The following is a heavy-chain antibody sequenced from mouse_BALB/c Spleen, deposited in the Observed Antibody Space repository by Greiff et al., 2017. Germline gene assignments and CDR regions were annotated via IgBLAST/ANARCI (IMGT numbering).Heavy chain of an antibody. CDR2: ISYSGST. D-gene: IGHD2-3*01. CDR3: ARWDGRAYWYFDV. J-gene: IGHJ1*01. Sequence: EVKLMESGPSLVKPSQTLSLTCSVTGDSITSGYWNWIRKFPGNKLEYMGYISYSGSTYYNPSLKSRISITRDTSKNQYYLQLNSVTTEDTATYYCARWDGRAYWYFDVWGAGTTVTVSS. CDR1: GDSITSGY. V-gene: IGHV3-8*02.